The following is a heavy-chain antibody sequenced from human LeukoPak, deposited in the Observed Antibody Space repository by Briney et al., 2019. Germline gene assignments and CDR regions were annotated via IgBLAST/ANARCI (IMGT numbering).Heavy chain of an antibody. D-gene: IGHD3-10*01. CDR1: GFTFSSYA. Sequence: GGSLRLSCAASGFTFSSYAMSWVRQAPGKGLEWVSAISGSGGSTYYADSVKGRFTISRDNSKNTLYLQMNSLRAEDTAVYYCARGPDGSGSYYNPPDAFDIWGQGTMVTVSS. V-gene: IGHV3-23*01. CDR2: ISGSGGST. CDR3: ARGPDGSGSYYNPPDAFDI. J-gene: IGHJ3*02.